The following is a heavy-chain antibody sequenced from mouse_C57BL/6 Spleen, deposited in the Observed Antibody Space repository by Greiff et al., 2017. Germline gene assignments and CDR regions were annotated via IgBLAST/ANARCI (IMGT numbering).Heavy chain of an antibody. CDR2: IYPGDGDT. V-gene: IGHV1-82*01. CDR3: ANYGSRGHYFDY. Sequence: QVQLQQSGPELVKPGASVKISCKASGYAFSSSWMNWVKQRPGKGLEWIGRIYPGDGDTNYNGKFKGKATLTADKSSSTAYMQLSSLTSEDSAVYFCANYGSRGHYFDYWGQGTTLTVSS. CDR1: GYAFSSSW. J-gene: IGHJ2*01. D-gene: IGHD1-1*01.